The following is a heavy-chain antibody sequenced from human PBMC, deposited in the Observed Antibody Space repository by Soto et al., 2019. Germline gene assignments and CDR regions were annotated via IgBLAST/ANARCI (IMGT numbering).Heavy chain of an antibody. CDR1: VVSFSGYY. CDR2: INHSGST. J-gene: IGHJ5*02. CDR3: ARVFPNFWSGYWGWFDP. D-gene: IGHD3-3*01. V-gene: IGHV4-34*01. Sequence: SETLSLTCAVYVVSFSGYYWSCIRHPPGKGLEWIGEINHSGSTNYNPSLKSRVTISVDTSKNQFSLKLSSVTAADTAVYYCARVFPNFWSGYWGWFDPWGQGTLVTVSS.